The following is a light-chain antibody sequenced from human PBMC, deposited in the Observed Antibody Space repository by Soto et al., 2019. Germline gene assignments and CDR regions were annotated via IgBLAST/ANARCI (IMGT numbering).Light chain of an antibody. V-gene: IGKV3-11*01. CDR3: QQRSNWAIT. Sequence: EIVLTQSPGTLSLSPGERATLSCRXSQSVSSGYLAWYQQKTGQAPRLLIYDASNRATGIPARFSGSGSGTDFTLTISSLEPEDFAVYYCQQRSNWAITLGQGTRLEIK. J-gene: IGKJ5*01. CDR2: DAS. CDR1: QSVSSGY.